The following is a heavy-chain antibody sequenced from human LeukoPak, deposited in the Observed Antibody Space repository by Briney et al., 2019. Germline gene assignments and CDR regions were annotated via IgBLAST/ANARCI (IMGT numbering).Heavy chain of an antibody. CDR1: GFTFSSYG. CDR3: ASPYSTHH. Sequence: GGSLRLSCAASGFTFSSYGMHWVRQAPGKGLEWVAVISYDGSNKYYADSVKGRFTISRDNSKNTLYLQMNSLRAEDTAVYYCASPYSTHHWGQGTLVTVSS. CDR2: ISYDGSNK. V-gene: IGHV3-30*03. D-gene: IGHD6-13*01. J-gene: IGHJ5*02.